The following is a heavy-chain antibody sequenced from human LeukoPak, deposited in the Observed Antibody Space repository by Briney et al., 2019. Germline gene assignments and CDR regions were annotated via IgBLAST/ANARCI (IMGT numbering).Heavy chain of an antibody. Sequence: SETLSLTCTVSGGSISSGSYYWSWIRQPAGKGLEWIGRIYTSGSTNYNPSLKSRVTISVDTSKNQFSLKLSSVTAADTAVYYCARHHSYDSSGYRDYWGQGTLVTVSS. CDR2: IYTSGST. CDR3: ARHHSYDSSGYRDY. D-gene: IGHD3-22*01. CDR1: GGSISSGSYY. V-gene: IGHV4-61*02. J-gene: IGHJ4*02.